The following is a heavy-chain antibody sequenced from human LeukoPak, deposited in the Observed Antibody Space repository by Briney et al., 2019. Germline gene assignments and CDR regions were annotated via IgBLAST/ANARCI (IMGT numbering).Heavy chain of an antibody. CDR2: ISSNGGIT. V-gene: IGHV3-64*01. Sequence: GGSPRLSCAASGFTFSSYAMHWVRQAPGKGLEYVSAISSNGGITYYANSVKGRFTISRDNSKNTLYLQMGSLRAEDMAVYYCARVWTGTTDCWGQGTLVTVSS. CDR1: GFTFSSYA. D-gene: IGHD1-1*01. J-gene: IGHJ4*02. CDR3: ARVWTGTTDC.